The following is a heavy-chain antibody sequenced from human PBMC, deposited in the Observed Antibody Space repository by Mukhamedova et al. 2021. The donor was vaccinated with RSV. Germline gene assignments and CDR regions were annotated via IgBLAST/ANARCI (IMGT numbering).Heavy chain of an antibody. J-gene: IGHJ4*02. V-gene: IGHV3-23*01. Sequence: ITGGGRTAYYADSVQGLFTISRDNSRNTLFLQMHSLRPGDTAVYYCASYYYDTSGYVEFWGQGTLVTVST. D-gene: IGHD3-22*01. CDR2: ITGGGRTA. CDR3: ASYYYDTSGYVEF.